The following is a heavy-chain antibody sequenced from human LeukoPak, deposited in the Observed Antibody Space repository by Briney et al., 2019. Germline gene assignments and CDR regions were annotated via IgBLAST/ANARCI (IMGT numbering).Heavy chain of an antibody. CDR3: ARERIAVAATKSSYYYYGMDV. D-gene: IGHD6-19*01. J-gene: IGHJ6*02. CDR2: IYYSGST. CDR1: GGSISSCY. Sequence: NPSETLSLTCTVSGGSISSCYWSWIRQPPGKGLEWIGYIYYSGSTNHNPSLKSRVTISVDTSKNQFSLKLSSVTAADTAVYYCARERIAVAATKSSYYYYGMDVWGQGTTVTVSS. V-gene: IGHV4-59*01.